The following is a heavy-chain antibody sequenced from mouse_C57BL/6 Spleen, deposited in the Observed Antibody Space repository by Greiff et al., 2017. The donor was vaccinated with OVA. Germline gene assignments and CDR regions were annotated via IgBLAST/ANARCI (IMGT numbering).Heavy chain of an antibody. CDR2: IRSKSNNYAT. CDR1: GFSFNTYA. J-gene: IGHJ2*01. V-gene: IGHV10-1*01. CDR3: GRHHYYGGFDY. Sequence: EVQLVESGGGLVQPKGSLKLSCAASGFSFNTYAMNWVRQAPGKGLEWVARIRSKSNNYATYYADSVKDRFTISRDDSESMLYLQMNNCKTVDTAIYYCGRHHYYGGFDYWGQGTTLTVSS. D-gene: IGHD1-2*01.